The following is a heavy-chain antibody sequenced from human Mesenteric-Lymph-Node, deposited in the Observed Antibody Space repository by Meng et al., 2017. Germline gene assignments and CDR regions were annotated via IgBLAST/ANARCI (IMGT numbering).Heavy chain of an antibody. CDR3: ARADNWGEIGDAFDI. J-gene: IGHJ3*02. CDR1: GFTVSSNY. CDR2: IYSGDST. D-gene: IGHD1-1*01. V-gene: IGHV3-53*01. Sequence: CAAFGFTVSSNYLSWVRQAPGKGLEWVSIIYSGDSTYYANSVKGGFTTSRDNSKNPLYLKMNSLGAEDTAVYYCARADNWGEIGDAFDIWGQGTMVTVSS.